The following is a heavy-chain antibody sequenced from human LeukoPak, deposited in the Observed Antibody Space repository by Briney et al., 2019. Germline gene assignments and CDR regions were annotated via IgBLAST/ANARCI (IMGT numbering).Heavy chain of an antibody. CDR3: ARIVGFGELGVDY. Sequence: SETLSLTCTVSGGSITSSTHYWGWIRQPPGKGLEWIGTIYYTGSPTFYNPSLKSRVTISVDRSKNQLSLKLSSVTAADTAVYYCARIVGFGELGVDYWGQGTLVTVSS. J-gene: IGHJ4*02. V-gene: IGHV4-39*07. CDR1: GGSITSSTHY. D-gene: IGHD3-10*01. CDR2: IYYTGSPT.